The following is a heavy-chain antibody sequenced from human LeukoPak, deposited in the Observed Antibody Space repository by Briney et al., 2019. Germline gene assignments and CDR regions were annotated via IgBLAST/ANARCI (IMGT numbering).Heavy chain of an antibody. CDR2: ISGSGGST. D-gene: IGHD5-24*01. CDR3: ARDAHRDGYIDY. V-gene: IGHV3-23*01. Sequence: GGSLRLSCAASGFTFSSYAMSWVRQAPGKGLEWVSAISGSGGSTYYADSVKGRFTISRDNSKNTLFLQMNRLTDEDTAVYFCARDAHRDGYIDYWGRGTLVTVSS. CDR1: GFTFSSYA. J-gene: IGHJ4*03.